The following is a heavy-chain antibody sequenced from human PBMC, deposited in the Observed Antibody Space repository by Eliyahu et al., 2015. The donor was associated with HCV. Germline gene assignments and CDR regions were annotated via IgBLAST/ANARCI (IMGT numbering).Heavy chain of an antibody. Sequence: QVQLVQSGAEVKKPGASVKVSCKASGYTFTSYYMHWVRQAPGQGLEWMGIINPSGGSTSYAQKFQGRVTMTRDTSTSTVYMELSSLRSEDTAVYYCARDKQAADYYYYGMDVWGQGTTVTVSS. CDR1: GYTFTSYY. CDR3: ARDKQAADYYYYGMDV. CDR2: INPSGGST. J-gene: IGHJ6*02. D-gene: IGHD2-15*01. V-gene: IGHV1-46*01.